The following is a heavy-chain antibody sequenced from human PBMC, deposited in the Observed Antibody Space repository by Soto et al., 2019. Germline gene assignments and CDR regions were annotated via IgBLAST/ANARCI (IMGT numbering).Heavy chain of an antibody. J-gene: IGHJ5*02. D-gene: IGHD6-13*01. CDR2: IFSNDEK. CDR3: ASTYSTSWYWFDP. Sequence: QVTVKESGPVLVKPTETLTLTCTVSGFSLSNAGLGVSWIRQPPGKALEWLAHIFSNDEKSYSTSLKSRLTNPXDXXQSQVVPILTNLDPGDTATYYCASTYSTSWYWFDPWGQGTLVTVSS. V-gene: IGHV2-26*04. CDR1: GFSLSNAGLG.